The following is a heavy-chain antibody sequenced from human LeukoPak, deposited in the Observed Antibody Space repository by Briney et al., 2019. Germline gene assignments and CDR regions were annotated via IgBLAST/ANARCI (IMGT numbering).Heavy chain of an antibody. CDR2: TCYRSKWYN. J-gene: IGHJ5*02. D-gene: IGHD2-15*01. V-gene: IGHV6-1*01. Sequence: SQTLSLTCAISGDSVSSNSAAWNWIRQSPSRGLEWLGRTCYRSKWYNHYAVSVKSRITITPDTSKNQLSLQLNSVTPEDTAVYYCVRDHCSGGNCLYNWFDPWGQGTLVTVSS. CDR3: VRDHCSGGNCLYNWFDP. CDR1: GDSVSSNSAA.